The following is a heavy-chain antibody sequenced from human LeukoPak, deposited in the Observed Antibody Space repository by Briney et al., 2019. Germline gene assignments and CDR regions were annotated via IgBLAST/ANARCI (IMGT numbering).Heavy chain of an antibody. V-gene: IGHV1-69*04. J-gene: IGHJ4*02. D-gene: IGHD3-22*01. Sequence: GASVKVSCKASGGTFSSYAISWGRQAPGQGLEWMGRIIPILGIANYAQKFQGRVTITADKSTSTAYMELSSLRSEDTAVYYCATDSSGYYWGQGTLVTVSS. CDR3: ATDSSGYY. CDR1: GGTFSSYA. CDR2: IIPILGIA.